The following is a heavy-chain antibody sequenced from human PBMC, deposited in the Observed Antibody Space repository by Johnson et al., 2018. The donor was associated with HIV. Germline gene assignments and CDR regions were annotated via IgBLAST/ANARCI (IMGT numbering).Heavy chain of an antibody. CDR2: ISYDGSNK. V-gene: IGHV3-30-3*01. Sequence: QVQLVESGGGVVQPGRSLRLSCAASGFTFSSYAMHWVRQAPGKGLEWVAVISYDGSNKYYADSVKGRFTISRDNAKNSLYLQMNSLRAEDTAVYYCARGRSIAASPAFDIWGQGTMVTVSS. J-gene: IGHJ3*02. CDR3: ARGRSIAASPAFDI. CDR1: GFTFSSYA. D-gene: IGHD6-6*01.